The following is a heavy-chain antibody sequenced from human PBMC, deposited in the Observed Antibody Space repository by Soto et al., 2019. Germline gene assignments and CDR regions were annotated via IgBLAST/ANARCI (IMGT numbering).Heavy chain of an antibody. CDR3: ARDYASRLGGSGNGFDY. CDR2: IYYSGST. V-gene: IGHV4-61*01. J-gene: IGHJ4*02. Sequence: QVQLQESGPGLMKPSETLSLTCTVSGASVSSGSNYWSWIRQPPGKGLEWIGYIYYSGSTSYNPSLKSPVPISADTSKTQFSRKLSSVTAADTAVYYCARDYASRLGGSGNGFDYWGQGTLVTVSS. CDR1: GASVSSGSNY. D-gene: IGHD1-26*01.